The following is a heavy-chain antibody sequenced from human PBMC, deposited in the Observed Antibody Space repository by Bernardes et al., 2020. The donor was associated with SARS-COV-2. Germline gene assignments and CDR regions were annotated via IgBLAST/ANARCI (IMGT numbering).Heavy chain of an antibody. CDR2: IYSSGST. CDR1: AGSISSSSYY. V-gene: IGHV4-39*01. CDR3: ALGPRYYFDY. Sequence: TLSLTCTVPAGSISSSSYYWGWIRQPPGKGLEWIGSIYSSGSTYYNPSLKSRVTISVDTSKNQFSRKLSSVTAADTAVYSCALGPRYYFDYWDQGTPVTVSS. D-gene: IGHD7-27*01. J-gene: IGHJ4*02.